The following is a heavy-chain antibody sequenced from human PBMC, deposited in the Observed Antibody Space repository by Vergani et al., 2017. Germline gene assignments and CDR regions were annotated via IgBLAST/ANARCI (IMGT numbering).Heavy chain of an antibody. CDR3: ARLYARNNDRETLGLTHVDY. CDR2: IYYSGST. Sequence: QLQLQESGPGLVKPSETLSLTCTVSGGSISSSSYYWGWIRQPPGKGLEWIGSIYYSGSTYYNPSLKSRVTISVDTSKNQFSLKLSSVTAADTAVYYCARLYARNNDRETLGLTHVDYWGQGTLVTVSS. V-gene: IGHV4-39*01. D-gene: IGHD3-22*01. J-gene: IGHJ4*02. CDR1: GGSISSSSYY.